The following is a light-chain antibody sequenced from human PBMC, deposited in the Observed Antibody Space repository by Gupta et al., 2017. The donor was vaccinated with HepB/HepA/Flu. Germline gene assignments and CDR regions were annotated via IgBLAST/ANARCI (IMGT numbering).Light chain of an antibody. CDR2: HNN. CDR1: SSNIGADYS. J-gene: IGLJ2*01. Sequence: QSILTQPPSVSGAAGQSVIISCTGTSSNIGADYSVHWYQKVPGTGPKLRSHHNNLRSSGVPGRFSGSKSGTSASLTITGLQAEDEAEYYCQSYDTGHVLFGGGTKLTVL. V-gene: IGLV1-40*01. CDR3: QSYDTGHVL.